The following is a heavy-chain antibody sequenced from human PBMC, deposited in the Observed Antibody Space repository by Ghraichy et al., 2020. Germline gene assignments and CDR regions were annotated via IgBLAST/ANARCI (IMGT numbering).Heavy chain of an antibody. CDR1: GFTFSSYG. V-gene: IGHV3-30*03. CDR2: ISYDGSNK. CDR3: APDPGGIQLRFHFDY. J-gene: IGHJ4*02. D-gene: IGHD5-18*01. Sequence: LSLTCAASGFTFSSYGMHWVRQAPGKGLEWVAVISYDGSNKYYADSVKGRFTISRDNSKNTLYLQMNSLRAEDTAVYYCAPDPGGIQLRFHFDYWGQGTLVTVSS.